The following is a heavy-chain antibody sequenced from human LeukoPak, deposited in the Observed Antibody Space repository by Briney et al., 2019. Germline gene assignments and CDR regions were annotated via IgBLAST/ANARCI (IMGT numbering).Heavy chain of an antibody. CDR1: GYTFTTRH. CDR2: MNPNSGNT. V-gene: IGHV1-8*01. D-gene: IGHD6-13*01. Sequence: GASVKVSCKASGYTFTTRHINWVRQATGQGLEWMGWMNPNSGNTGYAQKFQGRVTMTRNTSISTAYMELSSLRSEDTAVYYCATIAARYYYMDVWGKGTTVTVSS. CDR3: ATIAARYYYMDV. J-gene: IGHJ6*03.